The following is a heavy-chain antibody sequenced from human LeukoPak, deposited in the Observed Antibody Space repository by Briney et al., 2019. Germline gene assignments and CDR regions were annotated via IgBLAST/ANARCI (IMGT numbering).Heavy chain of an antibody. CDR3: ARDPYSGGYGAYYYYYMDV. J-gene: IGHJ6*03. D-gene: IGHD6-19*01. V-gene: IGHV3-21*01. CDR1: GFTFSSYA. Sequence: GGSLRLSCAASGFTFSSYAMNWVRRTPGKGLEWVSSITTSSSYMFYADSVRGRFTISRDNAENSLYLQMNSLRDEDTAVYYCARDPYSGGYGAYYYYYMDVWGKGTTVTVSS. CDR2: ITTSSSYM.